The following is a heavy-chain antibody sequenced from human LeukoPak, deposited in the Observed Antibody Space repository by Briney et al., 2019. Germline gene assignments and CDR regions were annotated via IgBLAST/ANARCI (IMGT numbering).Heavy chain of an antibody. CDR1: GGSFSGYY. D-gene: IGHD1-1*01. J-gene: IGHJ6*03. CDR2: INHSGST. CDR3: ARTGRTKGYYYYYMDV. Sequence: SETLSLTCAVYGGSFSGYYWSWIRQPPGKGLEWIGEINHSGSTNYNPSLKSRVTISVDTSKNQFSLKLSSVTAADTAVYYCARTGRTKGYYYYYMDVWGKGTTVTISS. V-gene: IGHV4-34*01.